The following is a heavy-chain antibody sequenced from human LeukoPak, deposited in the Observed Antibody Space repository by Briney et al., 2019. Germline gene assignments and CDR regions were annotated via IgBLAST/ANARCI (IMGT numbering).Heavy chain of an antibody. V-gene: IGHV4-30-2*01. CDR2: IYHSGST. Sequence: SETLSLTCTVSGGSISSGGYYWSWIRQPPGKGLEWIGYIYHSGSTYYNPSLKSRVTISVDRSKNQFSLKLSSVTAADTAVYYCAREQGVFGAFDIWGQGTMVTVSS. CDR3: AREQGVFGAFDI. D-gene: IGHD3-3*01. J-gene: IGHJ3*02. CDR1: GGSISSGGYY.